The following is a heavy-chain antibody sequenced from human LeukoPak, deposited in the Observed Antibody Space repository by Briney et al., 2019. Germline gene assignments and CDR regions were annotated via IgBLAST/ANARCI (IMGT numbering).Heavy chain of an antibody. V-gene: IGHV1-69*01. D-gene: IGHD6-13*01. J-gene: IGHJ4*02. Sequence: SVKVSCKASGGTLSSYAISWVRQAPGQGLEWMGGIIPIFGTANYAQKFQGRVTITADESTSTAYMELSSLRSEDTAVYYCARDLAAAGTRRGGYWGQGTLVTVSS. CDR1: GGTLSSYA. CDR3: ARDLAAAGTRRGGY. CDR2: IIPIFGTA.